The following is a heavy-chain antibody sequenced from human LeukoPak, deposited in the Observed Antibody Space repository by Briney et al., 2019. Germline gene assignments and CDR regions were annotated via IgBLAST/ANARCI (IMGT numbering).Heavy chain of an antibody. J-gene: IGHJ4*02. V-gene: IGHV1-2*02. CDR1: GYTFTGYY. CDR2: INPNSGGT. D-gene: IGHD3-10*01. CDR3: ARDYYSSGSYQTDY. Sequence: ASVKVSCKASGYTFTGYYMHWVRQAPGQGLEWMGWINPNSGGTNYAQKFQGRVTMTRDTSISTAYMELSRLRSDDTAVYYCARDYYSSGSYQTDYWGQGTLVTVSS.